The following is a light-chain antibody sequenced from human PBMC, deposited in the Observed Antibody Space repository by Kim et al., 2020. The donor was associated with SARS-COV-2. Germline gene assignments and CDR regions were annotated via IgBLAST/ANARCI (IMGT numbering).Light chain of an antibody. Sequence: EIVMTQSPGTLSVSPGERATVSCRASQSVGSNLAWYQHKPGQAPRLLIYSASTRATGIPARFSGSGSGTEFTLTISSLQSQDFVVYYCQQYNNWPLTFGGGTKVDIK. CDR3: QQYNNWPLT. CDR2: SAS. CDR1: QSVGSN. J-gene: IGKJ4*02. V-gene: IGKV3-15*01.